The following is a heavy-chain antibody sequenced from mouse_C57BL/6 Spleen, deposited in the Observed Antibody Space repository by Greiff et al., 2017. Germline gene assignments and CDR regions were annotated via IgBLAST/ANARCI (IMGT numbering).Heavy chain of an antibody. Sequence: VQLQQSGPELVKPGASVKISCKASGYSFTGYYMNWVKQSPEKSLEWIGEINPSTGGTTYNQKFKAKATLTVDKSSSTAYMQLKGLTSEASAVYYCARGGFYVLGDWGKGTLVTVAA. CDR3: ARGGFYVLGD. D-gene: IGHD2-12*01. J-gene: IGHJ3*01. CDR2: INPSTGGT. CDR1: GYSFTGYY. V-gene: IGHV1-42*01.